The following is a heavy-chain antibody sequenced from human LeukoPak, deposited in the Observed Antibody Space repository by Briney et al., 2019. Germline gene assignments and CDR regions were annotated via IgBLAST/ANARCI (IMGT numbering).Heavy chain of an antibody. V-gene: IGHV4-59*01. Sequence: SETLSLTCTVSGGSISSYYWSWIRQPPGKGLEWIGYIYYSGSTNYNPSLKSRVTISVDTSKNQFSLKVNSVTAADTAVYYCARGFRPQGFDYWGQGTLVTVSS. CDR1: GGSISSYY. D-gene: IGHD6-6*01. CDR3: ARGFRPQGFDY. CDR2: IYYSGST. J-gene: IGHJ4*02.